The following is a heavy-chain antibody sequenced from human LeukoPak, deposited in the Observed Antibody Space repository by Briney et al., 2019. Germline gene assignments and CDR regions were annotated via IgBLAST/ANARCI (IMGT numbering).Heavy chain of an antibody. CDR2: MNPNSGNT. CDR3: ARGPGRYCSSTSCYAVGGWYYYMDV. CDR1: GYTFTSYD. V-gene: IGHV1-8*03. J-gene: IGHJ6*03. D-gene: IGHD2-2*01. Sequence: GASVKVSCKASGYTFTSYDTNWVRQATGQGLEWMGWMNPNSGNTGYAQKFQGRVTITRNTSISTAYMELSSLRSEDTAVYYCARGPGRYCSSTSCYAVGGWYYYMDVWGKGTTVTVSS.